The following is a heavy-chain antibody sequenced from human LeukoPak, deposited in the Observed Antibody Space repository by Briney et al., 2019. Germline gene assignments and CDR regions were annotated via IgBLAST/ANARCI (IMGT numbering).Heavy chain of an antibody. J-gene: IGHJ3*02. CDR3: ASRPYCSSTSCYRGAFDI. Sequence: PSETLSLTCAVYGGSFSGYYWSWIRQPPGKGLEWIGEINHSGSTNYNPSLKSRVTISVDTSKNQFSLKLSSVTAADTAVYYCASRPYCSSTSCYRGAFDIWGQGTMVTVSS. CDR2: INHSGST. CDR1: GGSFSGYY. V-gene: IGHV4-34*01. D-gene: IGHD2-2*01.